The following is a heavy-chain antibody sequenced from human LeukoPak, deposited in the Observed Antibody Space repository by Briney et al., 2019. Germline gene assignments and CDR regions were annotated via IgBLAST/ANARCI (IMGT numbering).Heavy chain of an antibody. CDR3: ARDLRLGYYDSSFPDY. Sequence: PGRSLRLSCAASGFTFSRYGMHWVRQGPGKGLEWVAVIWYDGSKKYYADSVKGRFTIPRNNSKNTLYLQMNSLRAEDTAVYYCARDLRLGYYDSSFPDYWGQGTLVTVSS. J-gene: IGHJ4*02. D-gene: IGHD3-22*01. CDR1: GFTFSRYG. CDR2: IWYDGSKK. V-gene: IGHV3-33*01.